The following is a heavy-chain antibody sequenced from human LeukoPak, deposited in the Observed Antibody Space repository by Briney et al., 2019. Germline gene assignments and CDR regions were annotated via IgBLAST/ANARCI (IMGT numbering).Heavy chain of an antibody. CDR2: VWHDDNQK. V-gene: IGHV3-33*01. Sequence: GGSLRLSCAASGFPFSIFGMHWVRQAPGKGLEWVAVVWHDDNQKYYADSVKGRFTISKDNSKNTVYLQMNSLRAADTATYYCARDGSTYTINFYQALDVWGQGTMVTVSS. J-gene: IGHJ3*01. CDR3: ARDGSTYTINFYQALDV. D-gene: IGHD1-26*01. CDR1: GFPFSIFG.